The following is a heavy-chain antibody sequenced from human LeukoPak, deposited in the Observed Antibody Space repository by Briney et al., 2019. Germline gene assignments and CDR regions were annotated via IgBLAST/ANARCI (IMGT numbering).Heavy chain of an antibody. CDR3: TLERLRPDDYYYYMDV. Sequence: GGSLRLSCTASGFTFGDYAMSWFRQAPGKGLEWVGFIRSKAYGGTTEYAASVKGRFTISRDDSKSIAYLQMNSLKTEDTAVYYCTLERLRPDDYYYYMDVWGKGTTVTVSS. J-gene: IGHJ6*03. CDR2: IRSKAYGGTT. D-gene: IGHD1-1*01. CDR1: GFTFGDYA. V-gene: IGHV3-49*03.